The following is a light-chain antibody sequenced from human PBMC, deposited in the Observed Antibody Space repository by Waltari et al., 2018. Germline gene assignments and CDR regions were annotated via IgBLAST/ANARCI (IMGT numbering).Light chain of an antibody. J-gene: IGLJ3*02. Sequence: QSALTQPAAVSGSPGQSIPISCTGTTSAVGKYNLVSWYQQHPGKAPTLIIYDVNKRPSGVSNRFSGSKSGNTASLTISGLQAADEAEYYCCSYAGSAISVFGGGTKLTVL. CDR1: TSAVGKYNL. CDR3: CSYAGSAISV. V-gene: IGLV2-23*02. CDR2: DVN.